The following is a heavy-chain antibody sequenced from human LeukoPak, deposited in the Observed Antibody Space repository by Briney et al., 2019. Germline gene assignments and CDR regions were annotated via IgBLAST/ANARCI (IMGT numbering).Heavy chain of an antibody. CDR1: GFTFSGHW. D-gene: IGHD4-23*01. J-gene: IGHJ4*02. CDR2: ISGSGGST. CDR3: AKDTTVVTSGNFDY. Sequence: GGSLRLSCVASGFTFSGHWMSWVRQAPGKGLEWVSAISGSGGSTYYADSVKGRFTISRDNSKNTLYLQMNSLRAEDTAVYYCAKDTTVVTSGNFDYWGQGTLVTVSS. V-gene: IGHV3-23*01.